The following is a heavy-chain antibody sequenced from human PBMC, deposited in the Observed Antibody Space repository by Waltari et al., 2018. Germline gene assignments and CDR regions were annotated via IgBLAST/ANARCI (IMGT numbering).Heavy chain of an antibody. CDR3: AKGPRIAAAGPLRCDP. D-gene: IGHD6-13*01. CDR1: GFTFDDYA. CDR2: ISWNSGSI. Sequence: EVQLVESGGGLVQPGRSLRLSCAASGFTFDDYAMHWVRQAPGKGLEWGSGISWNSGSIDYADSVKGRFTISRDNAKNSLYLQMNSLRAEDTALYYCAKGPRIAAAGPLRCDPWGQGTLVTVSS. V-gene: IGHV3-9*01. J-gene: IGHJ5*02.